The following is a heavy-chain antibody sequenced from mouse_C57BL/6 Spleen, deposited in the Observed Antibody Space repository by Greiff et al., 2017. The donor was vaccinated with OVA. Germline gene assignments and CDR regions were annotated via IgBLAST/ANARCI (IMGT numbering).Heavy chain of an antibody. V-gene: IGHV6-6*01. D-gene: IGHD1-1*01. CDR3: TGLITTVVAPFDY. Sequence: EVMLVESGGGLVQPGGSMKLSCAASGFTFSDAWMDWVRQSPEKGLEWVAEIRNKANNHATYYAESVKGRFTISRDDSKSSVYLQMNSLRAEDTGIYYCTGLITTVVAPFDYWGQGTTLTVSS. CDR2: IRNKANNHAT. J-gene: IGHJ2*01. CDR1: GFTFSDAW.